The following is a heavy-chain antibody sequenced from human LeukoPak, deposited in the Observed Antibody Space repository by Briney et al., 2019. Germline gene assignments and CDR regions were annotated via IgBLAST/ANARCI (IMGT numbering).Heavy chain of an antibody. CDR2: MNPSSGNT. Sequence: GASVKVSCKASGYTFTSYDINWVRQATGQGLEWMGWMNPSSGNTGYAQKFQGRVTMTRNTSISTAYMELSSLRSEDTAVYYCARGGRQWLVLVSYYYGMDVWGHGTTVTVSS. CDR1: GYTFTSYD. V-gene: IGHV1-8*01. D-gene: IGHD6-19*01. CDR3: ARGGRQWLVLVSYYYGMDV. J-gene: IGHJ6*02.